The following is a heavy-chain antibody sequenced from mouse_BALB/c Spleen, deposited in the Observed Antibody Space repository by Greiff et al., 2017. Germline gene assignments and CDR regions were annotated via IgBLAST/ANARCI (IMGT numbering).Heavy chain of an antibody. CDR1: GFTFSSYT. CDR2: ISSGGSYT. D-gene: IGHD1-1*01. J-gene: IGHJ2*01. CDR3: TRGITTVVATDFDY. Sequence: EVKLVESGGGLVKPGGSLKLSCAASGFTFSSYTMSWVRQTPEKRLEWVATISSGGSYTYYPDSVKGRFTISRDNAKNTLYLQMSSLKSEDTAMYYCTRGITTVVATDFDYWGQGTTLTVSS. V-gene: IGHV5-6-4*01.